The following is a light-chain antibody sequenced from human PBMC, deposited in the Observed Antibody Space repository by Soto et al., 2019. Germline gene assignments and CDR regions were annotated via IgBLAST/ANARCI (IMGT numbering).Light chain of an antibody. CDR1: QGISSS. V-gene: IGKV1-5*01. CDR2: DAS. CDR3: QQYESYPYS. Sequence: IQMTQSPSTVSASVGDRVTITCRASQGISSSLAWYQQKPGKDPKVLIYDASSLDSGVPSRFSGSGYGTEFTLTVSSLQPGDFATYSCQQYESYPYSFGQGTKVDIK. J-gene: IGKJ2*01.